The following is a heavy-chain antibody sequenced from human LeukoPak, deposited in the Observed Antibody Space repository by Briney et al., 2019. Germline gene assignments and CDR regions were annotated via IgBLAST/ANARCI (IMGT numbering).Heavy chain of an antibody. D-gene: IGHD1-26*01. CDR1: GGSISSSSYY. CDR3: ARWKAPLGGGDYFDY. Sequence: SETLSLTCTVSGGSISSSSYYWGWIRQPPGKGLEWIGSIYYSGSTYYNPSLKSRVTISVDTSKNQFSLKLSSVTAADTAVYYCARWKAPLGGGDYFDYWGKGTLVTVSS. J-gene: IGHJ4*02. V-gene: IGHV4-39*01. CDR2: IYYSGST.